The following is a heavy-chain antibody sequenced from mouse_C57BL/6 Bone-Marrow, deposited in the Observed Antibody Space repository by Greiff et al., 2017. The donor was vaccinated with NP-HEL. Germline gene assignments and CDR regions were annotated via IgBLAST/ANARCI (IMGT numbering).Heavy chain of an antibody. D-gene: IGHD1-1*01. V-gene: IGHV6-3*01. Sequence: EVMLVESGGGLVQPGGSMKLSCVASGFTFSNYWMNWVRQSPEKGLEWVAQIRLKSDNYATHYAVSVKGRFTISRDDSKSSVYLQMNNLRAEDTGIYYCTVDYYGSSQFAYWGQGTLVTVSA. CDR1: GFTFSNYW. J-gene: IGHJ3*01. CDR3: TVDYYGSSQFAY. CDR2: IRLKSDNYAT.